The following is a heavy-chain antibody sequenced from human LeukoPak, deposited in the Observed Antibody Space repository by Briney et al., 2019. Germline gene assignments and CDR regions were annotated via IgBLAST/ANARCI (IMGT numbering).Heavy chain of an antibody. J-gene: IGHJ6*02. CDR3: TRDANHYGGMDV. CDR1: GITVSKYW. CDR2: IHSDGSTT. V-gene: IGHV3-74*01. Sequence: GGSLRLSCAVSGITVSKYWMHWVRLVPGKGLVWVSRIHSDGSTTDYADSVKGRFTITRDSAKNTLYLEMNSLRVEDTAVYYCTRDANHYGGMDVWGQGTTVTVSS.